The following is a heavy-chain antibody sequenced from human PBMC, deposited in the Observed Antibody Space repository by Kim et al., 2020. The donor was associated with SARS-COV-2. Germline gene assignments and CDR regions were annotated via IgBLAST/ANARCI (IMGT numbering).Heavy chain of an antibody. V-gene: IGHV4-34*01. CDR2: IDHSGST. CDR3: ARARRGRLLEGYYMDV. D-gene: IGHD3-10*01. CDR1: GGSFSGYY. Sequence: SETLSLTCAVYGGSFSGYYWSWIRQPPGKGLEWIGEIDHSGSTNYNPSLKSRVTISVDTSKNQFSLTLGSVTAADTAVYYCARARRGRLLEGYYMDVWGKGTAVTVSS. J-gene: IGHJ6*03.